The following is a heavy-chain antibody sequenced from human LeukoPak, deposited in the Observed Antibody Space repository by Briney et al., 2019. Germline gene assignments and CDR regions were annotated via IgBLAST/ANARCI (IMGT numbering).Heavy chain of an antibody. V-gene: IGHV1-18*01. D-gene: IGHD4-11*01. CDR1: GYTFTSYG. J-gene: IGHJ4*02. CDR3: ARDLTHDYLRRGHFDY. CDR2: ISAYNGNT. Sequence: ASVKVSCKASGYTFTSYGISWVRQAPGQGLEWMGWISAYNGNTNYAQKLQGRVTMTTDTSTSTAYMELSSLRSEDTAVYYCARDLTHDYLRRGHFDYWGQGTLVTVSS.